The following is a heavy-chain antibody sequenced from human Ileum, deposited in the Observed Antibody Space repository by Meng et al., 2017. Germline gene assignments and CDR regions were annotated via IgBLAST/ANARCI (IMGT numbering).Heavy chain of an antibody. CDR3: ARHGGYYQDF. CDR2: IDQSGNS. D-gene: IGHD4/OR15-4a*01. Sequence: QGQCQDPGPGPVMPSEPLSFTCSAPVASLSADSSWSWVRQPPGKGLAWIGQIDQSGNSYYSPSLKSRVTMSIDKSKNQFSLRLTSVTAADTAVYYCARHGGYYQDFWGQGTLVTVSS. J-gene: IGHJ4*02. V-gene: IGHV4-4*02. CDR1: VASLSADSS.